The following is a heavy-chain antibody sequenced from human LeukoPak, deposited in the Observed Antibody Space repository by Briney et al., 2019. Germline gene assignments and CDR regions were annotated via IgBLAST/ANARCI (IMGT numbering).Heavy chain of an antibody. D-gene: IGHD3-22*01. CDR3: ARASPMIVVPGDY. Sequence: PSVKVSCKASGYTFTSYYMHWVRQPPGQGLEWMGIINPSGGSTSYAQKFQGRVTMTRDTSTSTVYMELSSLRSEDTAVYYCARASPMIVVPGDYWGQGTLVTVSS. CDR1: GYTFTSYY. V-gene: IGHV1-46*01. J-gene: IGHJ4*02. CDR2: INPSGGST.